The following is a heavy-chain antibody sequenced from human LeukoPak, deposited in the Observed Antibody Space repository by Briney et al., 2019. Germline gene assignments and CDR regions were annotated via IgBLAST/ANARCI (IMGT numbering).Heavy chain of an antibody. CDR3: ASDGIAVAGTFTLVY. D-gene: IGHD6-19*01. Sequence: GRSLRLSCAASGFPFNNYAMHWVRQAPAKGLEGVAFISKDERSEHHADSVKGRFTISRDNSKNTLFLQMNSLRAEDTAIYYCASDGIAVAGTFTLVYWGQGTPVTVSS. CDR2: ISKDERSE. CDR1: GFPFNNYA. V-gene: IGHV3-30*04. J-gene: IGHJ4*02.